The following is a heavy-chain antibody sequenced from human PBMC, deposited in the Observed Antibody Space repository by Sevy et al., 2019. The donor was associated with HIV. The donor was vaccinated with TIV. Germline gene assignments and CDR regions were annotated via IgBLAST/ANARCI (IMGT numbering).Heavy chain of an antibody. D-gene: IGHD2-2*01. CDR2: IYINGNT. CDR1: GVSISSYY. V-gene: IGHV4-4*07. J-gene: IGHJ6*02. CDR3: ARERDCSRTSCRTYFHYGMDV. Sequence: SETLSLTCTVSGVSISSYYWSWIRQPAGKGLEWIGRIYINGNTNYNPSLKSRVAMSVDSSKKQFSLRLNSVTAAATAVYYCARERDCSRTSCRTYFHYGMDVWGQGTTVTVSS.